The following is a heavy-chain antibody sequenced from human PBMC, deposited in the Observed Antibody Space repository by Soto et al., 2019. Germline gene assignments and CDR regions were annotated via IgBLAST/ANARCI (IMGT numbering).Heavy chain of an antibody. CDR2: IYYSGST. CDR3: PRHHDY. V-gene: IGHV4-59*08. J-gene: IGHJ4*02. CDR1: GGSISSDY. Sequence: PSETLSLTCTVSGGSISSDYWSWIRQPPGKGLEWIGYIYYSGSTNYNPSLKSRVTISVDTSKNQFSLKLSSVTAADTAVYYCPRHHDYWGQGTLVTVSS.